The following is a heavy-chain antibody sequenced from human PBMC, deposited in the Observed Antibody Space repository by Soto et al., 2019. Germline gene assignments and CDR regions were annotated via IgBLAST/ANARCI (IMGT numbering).Heavy chain of an antibody. J-gene: IGHJ5*02. Sequence: GGSLRLSCAAPGFTFSSYSMNWVRQAPGKGLEWVSSISSSSSYIYYADSVKGRFTISRDNAKNSLYLQMNSLRAEDTAVYYCARDPFAASTPNWFDPWGQGTLVTVSS. CDR1: GFTFSSYS. CDR3: ARDPFAASTPNWFDP. CDR2: ISSSSSYI. V-gene: IGHV3-21*01. D-gene: IGHD3-3*01.